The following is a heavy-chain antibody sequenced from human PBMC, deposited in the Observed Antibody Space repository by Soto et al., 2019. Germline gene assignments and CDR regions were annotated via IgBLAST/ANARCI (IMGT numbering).Heavy chain of an antibody. CDR2: ISYDGSNK. V-gene: IGHV3-30-3*01. Sequence: QGQLVESGGGVVQPGRSLRLSCAASGFTFSSYAMHWVRQAPGKGLEWVAVISYDGSNKYYADSVKGRFTISRDNSKNTLYLQMNSLRAEDSAVYYFARPLWRNDYNWGYFDLWGRGTLVTVSS. CDR3: ARPLWRNDYNWGYFDL. CDR1: GFTFSSYA. J-gene: IGHJ2*01. D-gene: IGHD4-4*01.